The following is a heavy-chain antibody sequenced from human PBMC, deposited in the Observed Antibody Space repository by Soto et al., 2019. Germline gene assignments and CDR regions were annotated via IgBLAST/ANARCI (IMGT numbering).Heavy chain of an antibody. CDR1: GGSFNDFY. CDR2: VNHAGGT. CDR3: ARRGRYDGRSYTG. V-gene: IGHV4-34*01. Sequence: QMHIQQWGAGLLKPSETLSLTCAVPGGSFNDFYWNWVRQPPGEGLEWIGEVNHAGGTDYNPSLKSRVTISEDRSKNQLSLRLKSVTVADTTTYYCARRGRYDGRSYTGWGQGTLVTVSS. J-gene: IGHJ4*02. D-gene: IGHD3-22*01.